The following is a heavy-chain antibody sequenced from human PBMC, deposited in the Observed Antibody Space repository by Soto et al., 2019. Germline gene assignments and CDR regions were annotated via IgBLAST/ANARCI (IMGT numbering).Heavy chain of an antibody. V-gene: IGHV1-69*01. D-gene: IGHD3-22*01. Sequence: QVQLVQSGAEVKKPGSSMKVSCKASGGTFNSYDINWVRQAPGQGLEWMGGIIPIVETPKYAQKFQGRVTITADESTNTVYMELSSLRSEDTAMYYCARRSRPNYYDTSGFFKENWFDPWGQGTRVTVSS. J-gene: IGHJ5*02. CDR1: GGTFNSYD. CDR3: ARRSRPNYYDTSGFFKENWFDP. CDR2: IIPIVETP.